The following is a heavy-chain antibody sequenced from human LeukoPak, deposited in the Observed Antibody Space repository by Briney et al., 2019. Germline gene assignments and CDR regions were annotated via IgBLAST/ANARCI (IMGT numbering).Heavy chain of an antibody. D-gene: IGHD3-10*01. CDR3: ATRRGWFGDARWFDP. V-gene: IGHV4-34*01. J-gene: IGHJ5*02. CDR2: INHSGSA. CDR1: GGSFSSYY. Sequence: SETLSLTCAVYGGSFSSYYWSWIRQPPGKGLEWIGEINHSGSANYNPSLKSRVTISVDTSKNQFSLKLSFVTAADTAVYYCATRRGWFGDARWFDPWGQGTLVTVSS.